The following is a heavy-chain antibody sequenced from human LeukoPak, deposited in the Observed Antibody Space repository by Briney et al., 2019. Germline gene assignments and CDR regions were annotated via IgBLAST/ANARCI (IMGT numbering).Heavy chain of an antibody. V-gene: IGHV1-46*01. Sequence: ASVKVSCTASGYTFTSYYMHWVRQAPGQGLEWMGIINPSGGSTSYAQKFQGRVTMTRDTSTSTVYMELSSLGSEDTAVYYCARENAVYYDSSGYPRPFDYWGQGTLVTVSS. CDR3: ARENAVYYDSSGYPRPFDY. CDR1: GYTFTSYY. D-gene: IGHD3-22*01. J-gene: IGHJ4*02. CDR2: INPSGGST.